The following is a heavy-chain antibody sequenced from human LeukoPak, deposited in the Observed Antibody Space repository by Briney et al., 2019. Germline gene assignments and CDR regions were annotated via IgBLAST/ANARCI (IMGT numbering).Heavy chain of an antibody. CDR3: ARDPGGVVVVAANGWWFDP. CDR1: GYTFTGYY. D-gene: IGHD2-15*01. CDR2: INPNSGGT. Sequence: ASVNVSCKASGYTFTGYYMHWVRQAPGQGLEWMGWINPNSGGTNYAQKFQGRVTMTRDTSISTAYMELSRLRSDDTAVYYCARDPGGVVVVAANGWWFDPWGQGTLVTVSS. J-gene: IGHJ5*02. V-gene: IGHV1-2*02.